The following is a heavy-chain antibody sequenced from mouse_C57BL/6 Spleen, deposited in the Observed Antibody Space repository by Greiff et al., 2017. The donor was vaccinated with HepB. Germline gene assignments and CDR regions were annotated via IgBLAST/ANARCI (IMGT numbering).Heavy chain of an antibody. J-gene: IGHJ2*01. V-gene: IGHV3-1*01. Sequence: DVKLVESGPGMVKPSQSLSLTCTVTGYSITSGYDWHWIRHFPGNKLEWMGYISYSGSTNYNPSLKSRISITHDTSKNHFFLKLNSVTTEDTATYYCARGSYGSSYDYFDYWGQGTTLTVSS. CDR2: ISYSGST. CDR3: ARGSYGSSYDYFDY. D-gene: IGHD1-1*01. CDR1: GYSITSGYD.